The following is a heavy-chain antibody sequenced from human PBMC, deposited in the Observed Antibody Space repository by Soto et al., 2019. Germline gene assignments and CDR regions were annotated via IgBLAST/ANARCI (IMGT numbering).Heavy chain of an antibody. V-gene: IGHV1-2*04. Sequence: ASVKVSCKASGYAFTDYYLHWVRQAPGQGLEWMGWINPNSGGTNYAQKFQGWVTMTRDTSISTAYMELSRLRSDDTAVYYCARVLYGDYADAFDIWGQGTMVTVSS. CDR3: ARVLYGDYADAFDI. CDR1: GYAFTDYY. D-gene: IGHD4-17*01. J-gene: IGHJ3*02. CDR2: INPNSGGT.